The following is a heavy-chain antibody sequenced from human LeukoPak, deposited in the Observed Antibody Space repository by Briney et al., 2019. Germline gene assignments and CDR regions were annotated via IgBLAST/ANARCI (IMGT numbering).Heavy chain of an antibody. CDR1: GFTFSSYA. V-gene: IGHV3-23*01. CDR3: ARDGFSSGYPYDAFDI. J-gene: IGHJ3*02. Sequence: GGSLRLSCAASGFTFSSYALSCVRQAPGKGLEWVSLISGSGGTTYYADSVRGRFTISRDNSKNTLYLEMNSLRAEDTAVYYCARDGFSSGYPYDAFDIWGQGTMVTVSS. CDR2: ISGSGGTT. D-gene: IGHD3-22*01.